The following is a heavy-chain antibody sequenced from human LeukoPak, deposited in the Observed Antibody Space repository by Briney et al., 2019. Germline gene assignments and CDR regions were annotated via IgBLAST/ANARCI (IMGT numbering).Heavy chain of an antibody. Sequence: GGSLRLSCAASGFTFSSYGMHWVRQAPGKGLEWVAVISYDGSNKYYADSVKGRFTISRDNSKNTLYLQMNGLRAEDTAVYYCAKDVSGSWYYYGMDVWGQGTTVTVSS. J-gene: IGHJ6*02. CDR1: GFTFSSYG. V-gene: IGHV3-30*18. CDR2: ISYDGSNK. CDR3: AKDVSGSWYYYGMDV. D-gene: IGHD1-26*01.